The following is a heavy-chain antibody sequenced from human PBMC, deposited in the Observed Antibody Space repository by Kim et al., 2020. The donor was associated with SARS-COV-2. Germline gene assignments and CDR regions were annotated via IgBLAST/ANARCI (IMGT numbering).Heavy chain of an antibody. V-gene: IGHV1-3*01. D-gene: IGHD6-19*01. Sequence: ASVKVSCKASGYTFTSYAMHWVRQAPGQRLEWMGWINAGNGNTKYSQKFQGRVTITRDTSASTAYMELSSLRSEDTAVYYCARGFGVYSSGWFFDYWGQGTLVTVSS. CDR1: GYTFTSYA. CDR2: INAGNGNT. J-gene: IGHJ4*02. CDR3: ARGFGVYSSGWFFDY.